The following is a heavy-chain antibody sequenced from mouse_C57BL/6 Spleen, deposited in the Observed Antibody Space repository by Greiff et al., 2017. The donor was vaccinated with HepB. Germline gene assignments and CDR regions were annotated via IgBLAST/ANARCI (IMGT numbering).Heavy chain of an antibody. CDR3: ARGAGSSYTWAY. V-gene: IGHV1-55*01. J-gene: IGHJ3*01. D-gene: IGHD1-1*01. CDR2: IYPGSGST. CDR1: GYTFTSYW. Sequence: QVQLQQPGAELVKPGASVKMSCKASGYTFTSYWITWVKQRPGQGLEWIGDIYPGSGSTNYNEKFKSTATLTVDTSSSTAYMQLSSLTSEDSAVYYCARGAGSSYTWAYWGQGTLVTVSA.